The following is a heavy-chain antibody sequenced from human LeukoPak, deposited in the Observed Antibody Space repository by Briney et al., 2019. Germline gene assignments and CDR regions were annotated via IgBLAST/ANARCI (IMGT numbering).Heavy chain of an antibody. CDR1: GFIFSDYA. CDR3: ARDDSSVTGNWFDP. V-gene: IGHV3-23*01. D-gene: IGHD5-18*01. CDR2: ISGSGADT. Sequence: GGSLRLSCAASGFIFSDYAMTWVRQAPGKGLEWVSGISGSGADTYYADSVKGRFTISRDNSKKTLYLQMNSLRAEDTAVYYCARDDSSVTGNWFDPWGQGTPVTVSS. J-gene: IGHJ5*02.